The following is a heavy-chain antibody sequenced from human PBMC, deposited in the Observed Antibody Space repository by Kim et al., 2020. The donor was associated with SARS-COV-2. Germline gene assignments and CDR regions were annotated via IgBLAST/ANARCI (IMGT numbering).Heavy chain of an antibody. Sequence: NPSLKSRVTISVDTSKNQFSLKLSSVTAADTAVYYCARVGITMVRGAADYWGQGTLVTVSS. J-gene: IGHJ4*02. D-gene: IGHD3-10*01. V-gene: IGHV4-31*02. CDR3: ARVGITMVRGAADY.